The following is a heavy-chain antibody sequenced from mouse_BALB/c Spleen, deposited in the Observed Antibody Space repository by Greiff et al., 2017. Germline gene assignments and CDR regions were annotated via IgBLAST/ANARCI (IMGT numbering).Heavy chain of an antibody. Sequence: VQLQQSGPELVKPGASVKMSCKASGYTFASYVMHWVKQKPGQGLEWIGYINPYNDGTKYNEKFKGKATLTSDKSSSTAYMGLSSLTSEDSAVYDCATTTVVGRYAMDYGGQGTSVTVFS. J-gene: IGHJ4*01. CDR2: INPYNDGT. V-gene: IGHV1-14*01. D-gene: IGHD1-1*01. CDR3: ATTTVVGRYAMDY. CDR1: GYTFASYV.